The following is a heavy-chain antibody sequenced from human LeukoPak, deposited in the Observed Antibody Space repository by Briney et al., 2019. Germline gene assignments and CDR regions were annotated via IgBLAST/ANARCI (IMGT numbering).Heavy chain of an antibody. CDR1: GYTFTSYG. J-gene: IGHJ6*02. D-gene: IGHD2-2*01. V-gene: IGHV1-18*01. CDR3: ARDGSRIVVVPAAEYYYYYYGMDV. CDR2: ISAYNGNT. Sequence: ASVTVSCKASGYTFTSYGISWVRQAPGQGLEWMGWISAYNGNTNYAQKLQGRVTMTTDTSTSTAYMELRSLRSDDTAVYYCARDGSRIVVVPAAEYYYYYYGMDVWGQGTTVTVSS.